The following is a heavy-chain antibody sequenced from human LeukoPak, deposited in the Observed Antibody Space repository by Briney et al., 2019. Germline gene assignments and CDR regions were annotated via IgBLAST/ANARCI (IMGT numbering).Heavy chain of an antibody. CDR3: ARADRLHGGPYLIGP. D-gene: IGHD2-21*01. Sequence: ASVKVSCKTSGYSFTDYYLHWVRQAPGQGLEWMGWINPNNGGTSSAQKFQGRVTMTRHTSITTVYMEVTWLTSDDTAIYYCARADRLHGGPYLIGPWGQGTLVTVSS. V-gene: IGHV1-2*02. J-gene: IGHJ5*02. CDR2: INPNNGGT. CDR1: GYSFTDYY.